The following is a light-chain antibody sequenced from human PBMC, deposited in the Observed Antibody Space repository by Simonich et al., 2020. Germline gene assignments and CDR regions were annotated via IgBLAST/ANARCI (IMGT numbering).Light chain of an antibody. CDR1: QSVLYSSNNKNY. CDR2: WAS. J-gene: IGKJ2*01. Sequence: DIVMTQSPDSLAVSLGERATINCKYSQSVLYSSNNKNYLAWYQQKPGQPPKLLIYWASTRESGFPDRFIGSGSGTDFTLTISSLQAEDVAVYYCQQYYSTPMYTFGQGTKLEIK. CDR3: QQYYSTPMYT. V-gene: IGKV4-1*01.